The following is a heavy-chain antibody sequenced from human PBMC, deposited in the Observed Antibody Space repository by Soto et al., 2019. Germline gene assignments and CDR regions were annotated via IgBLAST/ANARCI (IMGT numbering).Heavy chain of an antibody. D-gene: IGHD6-13*01. CDR3: AREMKQLVQEGFLQH. CDR1: GFTFSSYT. J-gene: IGHJ1*01. CDR2: ISTGSSYI. V-gene: IGHV3-21*01. Sequence: GGSLRLSCAASGFTFSSYTMHWVRQAPGKGLEWVSSISTGSSYIYYADSLKGRFTISRDNAGNSLYLQMNSLRAEDTAVYYCAREMKQLVQEGFLQHWGQGTLVTVS.